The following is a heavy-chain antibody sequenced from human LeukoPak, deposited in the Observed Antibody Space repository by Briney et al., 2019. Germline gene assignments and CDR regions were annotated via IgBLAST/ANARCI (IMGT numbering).Heavy chain of an antibody. V-gene: IGHV4-39*01. CDR1: GGSISSSSYY. Sequence: PSETLSPTCTVSGGSISSSSYYWGWIRQPPGKGLEWIGSIYYSGSTYYNPSLKSRVTISVDTSKNQFSLKLSSVTAADTAVYYCARLCSPYDSSGYYSQLTGLVHEYFQHWGQGTLVTVSS. J-gene: IGHJ1*01. CDR3: ARLCSPYDSSGYYSQLTGLVHEYFQH. CDR2: IYYSGST. D-gene: IGHD3-22*01.